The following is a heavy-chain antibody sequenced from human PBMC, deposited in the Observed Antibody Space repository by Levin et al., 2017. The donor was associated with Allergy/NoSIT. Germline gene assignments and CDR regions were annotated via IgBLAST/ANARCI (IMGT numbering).Heavy chain of an antibody. V-gene: IGHV1-69*13. CDR2: IIPIFGTA. CDR1: GGTFSSYA. Sequence: AASVKVSCKASGGTFSSYAISWVRQAPGQGLEWMGGIIPIFGTANYAQKFQGRVTITADESTSTAYMELSSLRSEDTAVYYCASSGYCSSTSCYWGYYYYMDGWGKGTTVTVSS. J-gene: IGHJ6*03. D-gene: IGHD2-2*01. CDR3: ASSGYCSSTSCYWGYYYYMDG.